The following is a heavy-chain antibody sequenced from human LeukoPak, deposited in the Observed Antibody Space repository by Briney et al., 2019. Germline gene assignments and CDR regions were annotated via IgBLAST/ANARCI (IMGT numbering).Heavy chain of an antibody. D-gene: IGHD6-19*01. CDR3: ARGRTYSGWYSYYYYGMDV. J-gene: IGHJ6*02. Sequence: ASVKVSCKAPDYTFTSYGISWVRQAPGQGLEWMGWISAYNGNTNYAQKFQGRVTMTRNTSISTAYMELSSLRSEDTAVYYCARGRTYSGWYSYYYYGMDVWGQGTTVTVSS. CDR2: ISAYNGNT. CDR1: DYTFTSYG. V-gene: IGHV1-18*01.